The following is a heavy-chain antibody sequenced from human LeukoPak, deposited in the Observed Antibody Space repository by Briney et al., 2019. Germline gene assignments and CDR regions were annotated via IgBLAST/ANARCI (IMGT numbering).Heavy chain of an antibody. CDR3: ASSSGYYDSSGYTVLDDY. CDR2: INHSGST. D-gene: IGHD3-22*01. J-gene: IGHJ4*02. CDR1: GGSFSGYY. Sequence: SETLSLTCAVYGGSFSGYYWSWIRQPPGKGLEWIGEINHSGSTNYNPSLKSRGTISGDTSKNQFSLKLSSVTAADTAVYYCASSSGYYDSSGYTVLDDYWGQGTLVTVSS. V-gene: IGHV4-34*01.